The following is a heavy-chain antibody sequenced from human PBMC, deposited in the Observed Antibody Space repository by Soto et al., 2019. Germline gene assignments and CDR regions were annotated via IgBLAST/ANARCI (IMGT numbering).Heavy chain of an antibody. CDR2: INARNGNT. J-gene: IGHJ6*02. D-gene: IGHD3-16*01. CDR1: GYTFTSYA. Sequence: QVQLVQSGAEVKKPGASVKVSCKASGYTFTSYAMHWVRQAPGQRLEGMGWINARNGNTKYSQKLQGRVTITRDTSASTAYMELSSLRSEDTAVYYCARDPWGYYGMDVWGQGTTVTVSS. V-gene: IGHV1-3*01. CDR3: ARDPWGYYGMDV.